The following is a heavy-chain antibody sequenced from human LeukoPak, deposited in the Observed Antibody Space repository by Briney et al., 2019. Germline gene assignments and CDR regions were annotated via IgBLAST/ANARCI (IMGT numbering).Heavy chain of an antibody. CDR1: GFTFSTNA. CDR3: ARDTYYYGSGSYRAPNYYYYYGMDV. Sequence: GGSLRLSCAASGFTFSTNAMSWVRQAPGKGLEWVSVIYSGGSTYYADSVKGRFTISRDNSKNTLYLQMNSLRAEDTAVYYCARDTYYYGSGSYRAPNYYYYYGMDVWGQGTTVTVSS. D-gene: IGHD3-10*01. V-gene: IGHV3-53*01. CDR2: IYSGGST. J-gene: IGHJ6*02.